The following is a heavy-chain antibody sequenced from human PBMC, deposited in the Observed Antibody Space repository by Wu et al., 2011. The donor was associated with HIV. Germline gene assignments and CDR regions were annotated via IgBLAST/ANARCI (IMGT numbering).Heavy chain of an antibody. D-gene: IGHD6-13*01. V-gene: IGHV3-74*01. Sequence: AASGFTFSSYWMHWVRPSVQGRGVVWVSRINSDGSSTSYADSVKGRFTISRDNAKNTLYLQMNSLRAEDTAVYYCARATQTRYSSSWWPLDYWGQGTLVTVSS. CDR3: ARATQTRYSSSWWPLDY. J-gene: IGHJ4*02. CDR2: INSDGSST. CDR1: GFTFSSYW.